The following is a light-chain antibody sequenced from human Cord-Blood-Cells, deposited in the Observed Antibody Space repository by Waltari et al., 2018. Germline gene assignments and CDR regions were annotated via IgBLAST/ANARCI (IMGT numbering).Light chain of an antibody. CDR1: SSDVGGYHY. CDR3: CSYAGSYTFDVV. Sequence: QSALTQPRSVSGSPGQSVTIPCTGTSSDVGGYHYVSWYQQHPVKAPKLMIYDVSKRPSGVPDRFSGSKSGNTASLTISGLQAEDEADYYCCSYAGSYTFDVVFGGGTKLTVL. V-gene: IGLV2-11*01. J-gene: IGLJ2*01. CDR2: DVS.